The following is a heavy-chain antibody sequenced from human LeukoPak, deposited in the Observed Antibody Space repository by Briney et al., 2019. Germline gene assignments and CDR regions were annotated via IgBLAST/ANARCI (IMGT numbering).Heavy chain of an antibody. V-gene: IGHV1-18*01. D-gene: IGHD5-12*01. J-gene: IGHJ4*02. CDR1: GYTFTNYG. CDR3: ARDGGGGYVGNY. Sequence: ASVKVSCKASGYTFTNYGIIWVRQPPAQGLEGMGWISAYNGNKKYPQKSQGRLTMTTDNSRSTTYMELRSLRSDDAAVYDCARDGGGGYVGNYWGQGTQVTVSS. CDR2: ISAYNGNK.